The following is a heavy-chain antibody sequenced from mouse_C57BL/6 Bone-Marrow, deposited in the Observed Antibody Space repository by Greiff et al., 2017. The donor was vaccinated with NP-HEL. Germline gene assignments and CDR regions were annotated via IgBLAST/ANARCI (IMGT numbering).Heavy chain of an antibody. J-gene: IGHJ4*01. CDR1: GYSITSGYY. CDR2: ISYDGSN. CDR3: ARDLLAAMDY. Sequence: EVHLVESGPGLVKPSQSLSLTCSVTGYSITSGYYWNWIRQFPGNKLEWMGYISYDGSNNYNPSLKNRISITRDTSKNQFFLKLNSVTTEDSATYYCARDLLAAMDYWGQGTSVTVSS. D-gene: IGHD2-1*01. V-gene: IGHV3-6*01.